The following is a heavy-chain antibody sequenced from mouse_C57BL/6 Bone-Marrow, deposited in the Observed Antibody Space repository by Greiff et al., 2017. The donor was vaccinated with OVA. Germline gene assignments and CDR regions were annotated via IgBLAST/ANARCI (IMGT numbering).Heavy chain of an antibody. V-gene: IGHV1-64*01. J-gene: IGHJ1*03. CDR1: GYTFTSYW. CDR2: IHPNSGST. Sequence: QVQLKQPGAELVKPGASVKLSCKASGYTFTSYWMHWVKQRPGQGLEWIGMIHPNSGSTNYNEKFKSKATLTVDKSSSTAYMQLSSLTSEDSAVYYCARWVYDGYHGEFAVWGTGTTVTVSA. D-gene: IGHD2-3*01. CDR3: ARWVYDGYHGEFAV.